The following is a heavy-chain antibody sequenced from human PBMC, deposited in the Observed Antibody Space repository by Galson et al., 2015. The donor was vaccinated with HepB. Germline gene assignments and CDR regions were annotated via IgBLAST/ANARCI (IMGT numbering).Heavy chain of an antibody. CDR3: AREAYDFWSGYRPYYYYMDV. CDR2: IWYDGSNK. J-gene: IGHJ6*03. Sequence: SLRLSCAASGFTFSSYGMHWVRQAPGKGLEWVAVIWYDGSNKYYADSVKGRFTISRDNSKNTLYLQMNSLRAEDTAVYYCAREAYDFWSGYRPYYYYMDVWGKGTTVTVSS. V-gene: IGHV3-33*01. D-gene: IGHD3-3*01. CDR1: GFTFSSYG.